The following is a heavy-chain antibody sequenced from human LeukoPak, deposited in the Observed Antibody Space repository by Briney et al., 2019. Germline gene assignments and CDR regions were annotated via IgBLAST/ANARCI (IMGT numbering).Heavy chain of an antibody. CDR1: GYTFTSYG. Sequence: GASVKVSCKASGYTFTSYGISWVRQAPGQGLEWMGWISANNGNTNYVQRFQGRVTMTTDTSTSTAYMELRSLRSDDTAVYYCARERSGWFFSNWGQGTLVTVSS. CDR2: ISANNGNT. V-gene: IGHV1-18*01. CDR3: ARERSGWFFSN. J-gene: IGHJ4*02. D-gene: IGHD6-19*01.